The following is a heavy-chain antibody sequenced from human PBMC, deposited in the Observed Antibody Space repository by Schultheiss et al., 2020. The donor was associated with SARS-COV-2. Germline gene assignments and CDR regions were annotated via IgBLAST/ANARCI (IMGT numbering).Heavy chain of an antibody. J-gene: IGHJ3*02. D-gene: IGHD3-3*01. Sequence: GESLKISCKGSGYSFTSYWIGWVRQMPGKGLEWMGIIYPGDSDTRYSPSFQGQVTISADKSISTAYLQWSSLKASDTAMYYCARHLSSIFGVDPSTPVSAFDIWGQGTMVTVSS. V-gene: IGHV5-51*01. CDR1: GYSFTSYW. CDR3: ARHLSSIFGVDPSTPVSAFDI. CDR2: IYPGDSDT.